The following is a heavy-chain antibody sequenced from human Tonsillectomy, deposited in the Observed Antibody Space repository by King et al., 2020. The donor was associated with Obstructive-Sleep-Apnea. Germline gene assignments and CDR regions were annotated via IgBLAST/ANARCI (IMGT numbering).Heavy chain of an antibody. D-gene: IGHD5-18*01. V-gene: IGHV3-7*03. CDR3: ASAHSLGYSFGDNTMDV. CDR2: IKEDGGDK. Sequence: VQLVESGGGLVQPGGSLRLSCAASGFTFGNYCMSWVRQAPGKGLEWVANIKEDGGDKYYVDPVKGRFTISRDNAKNSLCLQMNSLRAEDTAVYYCASAHSLGYSFGDNTMDVWGQGTTVTVSS. CDR1: GFTFGNYC. J-gene: IGHJ6*02.